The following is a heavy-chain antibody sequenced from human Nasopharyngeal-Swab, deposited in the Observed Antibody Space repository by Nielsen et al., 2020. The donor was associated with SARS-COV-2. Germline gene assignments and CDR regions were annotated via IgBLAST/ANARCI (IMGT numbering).Heavy chain of an antibody. D-gene: IGHD3-22*01. J-gene: IGHJ4*02. CDR1: GFTFSSYS. V-gene: IGHV3-21*01. CDR3: ARSLYYYYDSSGYSL. Sequence: GESLTISCAASGFTFSSYSMNWVRQAPGKGLEWVSSISSSSSYIYYADSVKGRFTISRDNAKNSLYLQMNSLRAEDTAVYYCARSLYYYYDSSGYSLWGQGTLVTVSS. CDR2: ISSSSSYI.